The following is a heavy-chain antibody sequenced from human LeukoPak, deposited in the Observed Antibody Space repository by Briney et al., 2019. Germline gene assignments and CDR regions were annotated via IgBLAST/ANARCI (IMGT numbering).Heavy chain of an antibody. CDR3: ARTYGGPLDY. J-gene: IGHJ4*02. CDR1: GGSISSYY. V-gene: IGHV4-59*12. Sequence: SETLSLTCTVSGGSISSYYWSWIRQPPGKELEWIGYIYYSGSTNYNPSLKSRVTISVDTSKNQFSLKLSSVTAADTAVYYCARTYGGPLDYWGQGTLVTVSS. CDR2: IYYSGST. D-gene: IGHD4-23*01.